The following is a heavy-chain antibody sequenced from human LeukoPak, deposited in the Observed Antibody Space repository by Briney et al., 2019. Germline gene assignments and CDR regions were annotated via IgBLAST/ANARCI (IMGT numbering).Heavy chain of an antibody. J-gene: IGHJ4*02. CDR2: ISSSGSTI. Sequence: PGGSLRLSCAASGFTFSSYGMHWVRQAPGKGLEWLSYISSSGSTIYYADSVKGRFTISRDNAKNSLYLQMNSLRAEDTAIYYCARENMYDSSDYYGWSGYYDHWGQGTLVTVSS. CDR3: ARENMYDSSDYYGWSGYYDH. CDR1: GFTFSSYG. V-gene: IGHV3-48*04. D-gene: IGHD3-22*01.